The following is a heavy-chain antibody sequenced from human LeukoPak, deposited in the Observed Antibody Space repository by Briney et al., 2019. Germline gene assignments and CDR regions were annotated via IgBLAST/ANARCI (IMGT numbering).Heavy chain of an antibody. V-gene: IGHV4-34*01. J-gene: IGHJ4*02. CDR3: ARGELIFDY. Sequence: SETLSLTCGVYGGSFSGYHWNWIRQPPGKGLEWIGEIKRSGSTNYNPPLKSRVTISVDTSKNQFSLRLSSVTAADTAVYYCARGELIFDYWGQGTLVTVSS. CDR1: GGSFSGYH. CDR2: IKRSGST. D-gene: IGHD1-26*01.